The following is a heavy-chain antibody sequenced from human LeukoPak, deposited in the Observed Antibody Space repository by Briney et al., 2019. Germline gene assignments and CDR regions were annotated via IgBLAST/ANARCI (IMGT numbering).Heavy chain of an antibody. CDR3: ARVTHTYFDY. CDR1: GFTVSSNY. V-gene: IGHV3-53*04. J-gene: IGHJ4*02. Sequence: GGSLRLSCAASGFTVSSNYMSWVRRAPGKGLEWVSVIYSGGSTYYADSVKGRFTISRHNSKNTLYLQMNSLRAEDTAVYYCARVTHTYFDYWGQGTLVTVSS. CDR2: IYSGGST.